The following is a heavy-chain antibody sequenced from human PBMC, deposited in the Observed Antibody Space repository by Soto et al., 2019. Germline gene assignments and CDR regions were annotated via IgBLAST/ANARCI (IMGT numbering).Heavy chain of an antibody. CDR1: GFTFSSYA. J-gene: IGHJ4*02. Sequence: QVQLVESGGGVVQPGRSLRLSCAASGFTFSSYAMHWVRQAPGEGLEWVAVISYDGSNKYYADSVKGRFTISRDNSKNTLYLQMNSLRAEDTAVYYCARQRREYSYGYLDYWGQGTLVTVSS. D-gene: IGHD5-18*01. CDR3: ARQRREYSYGYLDY. CDR2: ISYDGSNK. V-gene: IGHV3-30-3*01.